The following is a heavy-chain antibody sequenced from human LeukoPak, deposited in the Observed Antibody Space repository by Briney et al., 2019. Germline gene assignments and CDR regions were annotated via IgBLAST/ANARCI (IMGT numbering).Heavy chain of an antibody. D-gene: IGHD1-26*01. CDR2: ISSSSSTI. V-gene: IGHV3-48*02. J-gene: IGHJ4*02. Sequence: GGSLRLSCSASGFTFSSYATHWVRQAPGKGLEWVSYISSSSSTIYYAESVKGRFTISRDNAKNSLYLQMNSLRDEDTAVYYCARDRVGATVFDHWGQGTLVTVSS. CDR3: ARDRVGATVFDH. CDR1: GFTFSSYA.